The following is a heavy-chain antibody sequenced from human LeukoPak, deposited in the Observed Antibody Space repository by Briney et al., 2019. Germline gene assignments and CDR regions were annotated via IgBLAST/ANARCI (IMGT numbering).Heavy chain of an antibody. CDR3: ARGPQRSAGIDY. D-gene: IGHD6-13*01. Sequence: GGSLRLSCSASGFTFSSFAMHWVRQAPGKGLEYISTISTNGGSTYYADSVRGRFTISGDNSKNTLYLQMNSLRAKDTAVYYCARGPQRSAGIDYWAREPWSPSPQ. J-gene: IGHJ4*02. CDR1: GFTFSSFA. CDR2: ISTNGGST. V-gene: IGHV3-64*04.